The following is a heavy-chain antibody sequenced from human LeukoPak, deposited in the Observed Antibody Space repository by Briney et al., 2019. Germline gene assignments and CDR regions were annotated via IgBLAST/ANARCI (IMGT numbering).Heavy chain of an antibody. CDR3: ARINTSNAFEI. CDR1: GGSISSGGYY. J-gene: IGHJ3*02. Sequence: SETLSLTCTVSGGSISSGGYYWSWIRQHPGKGLEWIGYIYYSGSTYYNPSLKSRVTISVDTSKNQFSLKLSSVTAADTAVYYCARINTSNAFEIWGQGTMVTVSS. D-gene: IGHD3-3*01. V-gene: IGHV4-31*03. CDR2: IYYSGST.